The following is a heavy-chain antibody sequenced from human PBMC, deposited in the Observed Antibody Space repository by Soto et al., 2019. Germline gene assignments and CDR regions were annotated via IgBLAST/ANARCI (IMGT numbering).Heavy chain of an antibody. V-gene: IGHV4-4*07. J-gene: IGHJ4*02. CDR2: FYASGYT. CDR1: GGSISNYY. CDR3: ARGNQVAMSDF. Sequence: QVLLQESGPGLVKPSETLSLTCAVSGGSISNYYWSWIRQPAGKGLEWIGRFYASGYTNYNPSLKSRVTMSLDISKNQFSLRLSAVTAADTGVYYCARGNQVAMSDFWGQGTLVTVSS.